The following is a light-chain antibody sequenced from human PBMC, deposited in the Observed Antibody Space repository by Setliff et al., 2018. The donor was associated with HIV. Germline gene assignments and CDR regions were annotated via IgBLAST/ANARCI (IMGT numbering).Light chain of an antibody. CDR2: DVS. V-gene: IGLV2-14*03. CDR1: SSDIAIYNF. J-gene: IGLJ1*01. Sequence: QSALTQPASVSGSPGQSTTISCTGTSSDIAIYNFVSWYQHHPGKAPKLIIYDVSNRPSGVSNRFSGSKSGNTASLTISGLQAEDEADYYCSSYTSSSTLVFGTGTKVTVL. CDR3: SSYTSSSTLV.